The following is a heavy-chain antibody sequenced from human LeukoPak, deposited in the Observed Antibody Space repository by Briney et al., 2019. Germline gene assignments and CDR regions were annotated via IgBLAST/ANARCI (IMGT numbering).Heavy chain of an antibody. CDR3: ARQWETGRDLYGY. CDR1: GYIFTDYW. V-gene: IGHV5-10-1*01. J-gene: IGHJ4*02. D-gene: IGHD1-26*01. CDR2: IVPRESST. Sequence: GGSLRISCKGSGYIFTDYWITWVRQMPGKGLEWMGRIVPRESSTNYSPSLQGHVTISADQSITTAYLQWSSLKPSDTAMYYCARQWETGRDLYGYWGQGTLVTVSS.